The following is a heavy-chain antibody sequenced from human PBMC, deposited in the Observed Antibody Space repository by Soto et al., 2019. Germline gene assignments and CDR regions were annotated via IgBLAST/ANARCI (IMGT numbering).Heavy chain of an antibody. CDR3: ARDARTYYDFWSGSCFHP. CDR2: INPSGGST. J-gene: IGHJ5*02. V-gene: IGHV1-46*01. D-gene: IGHD3-3*01. Sequence: ASVKVSCKASGYTFTSYYMHWVRQAPGQGLEWMGIINPSGGSTSYAQKFQGRVTMTRDTSTSTVYMELSSLRSEDTAVYYCARDARTYYDFWSGSCFHPWGQGTMVTVYS. CDR1: GYTFTSYY.